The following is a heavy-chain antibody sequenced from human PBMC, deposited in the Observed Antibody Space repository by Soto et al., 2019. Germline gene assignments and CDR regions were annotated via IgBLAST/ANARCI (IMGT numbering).Heavy chain of an antibody. CDR1: GFTFSSYA. CDR2: ISGSGGST. Sequence: PGGSLRLSCAASGFTFSSYAMSWVRQAPGKGLEWVSAISGSGGSTYYADSVKGRFTISRDNSKNTLYLQMNGLRAEDTAVYYCAKGGSCYSRDYYYYGMDVWGQGTTVTVSS. CDR3: AKGGSCYSRDYYYYGMDV. J-gene: IGHJ6*02. V-gene: IGHV3-23*01. D-gene: IGHD2-15*01.